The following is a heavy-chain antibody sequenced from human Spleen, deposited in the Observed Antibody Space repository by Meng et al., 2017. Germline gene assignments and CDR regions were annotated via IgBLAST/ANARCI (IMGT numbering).Heavy chain of an antibody. CDR3: ARDSRDIVVVPAAPTYYYYYGMDV. CDR1: GFTFGTYA. CDR2: VSFDGTSK. Sequence: GESLKISCTGSGFTFGTYAMHWVRQAPDTGLEWVAVVSFDGTSKYYADSVKGRFTISRVNSKNTMYLQMNSLRVDDTALYFCARDSRDIVVVPAAPTYYYYYGMDVWGQGTTVTVSS. V-gene: IGHV3-30*04. J-gene: IGHJ6*02. D-gene: IGHD2-2*01.